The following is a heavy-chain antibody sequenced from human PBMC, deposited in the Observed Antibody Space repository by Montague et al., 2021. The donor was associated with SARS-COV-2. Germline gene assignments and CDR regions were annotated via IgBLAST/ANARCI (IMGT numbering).Heavy chain of an antibody. D-gene: IGHD4-17*01. Sequence: SLRLSCVASVFTISSYWMSWVRQAPGKGLEWVANIRQDRSDKYYLDSXRGRFTIFRDNAKNSLYLQMNSLTAEDTGVYYCTRDRDYGDYLNWFNPWGQGTLVTVSS. CDR2: IRQDRSDK. CDR1: VFTISSYW. V-gene: IGHV3-7*01. CDR3: TRDRDYGDYLNWFNP. J-gene: IGHJ5*02.